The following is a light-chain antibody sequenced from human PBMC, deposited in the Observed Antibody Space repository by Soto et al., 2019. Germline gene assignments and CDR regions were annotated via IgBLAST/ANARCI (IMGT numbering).Light chain of an antibody. J-gene: IGKJ1*01. Sequence: DIQMTQSPSTLPGSVGDRVTITCRASQTISSWLAWYQQKPGKAPKLLIYKASTLKSGVPSRFSGSGSGTEFTLTISSLQPDDFATYYCQQYNSYSTFGPATFGQGTKVDIK. CDR1: QTISSW. V-gene: IGKV1-5*03. CDR3: QQYNSYSTFGPAT. CDR2: KAS.